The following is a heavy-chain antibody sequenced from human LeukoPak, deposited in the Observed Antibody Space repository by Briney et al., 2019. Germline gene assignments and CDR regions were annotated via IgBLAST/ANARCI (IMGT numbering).Heavy chain of an antibody. D-gene: IGHD6-6*01. CDR3: ARDGKAARSYYYYYMDV. CDR1: GFTFSSYA. CDR2: ISSNGGST. J-gene: IGHJ6*03. V-gene: IGHV3-64*01. Sequence: GGSLRLSCAASGFTFSSYAMHWVRQAPGRGLEYVSAISSNGGSTYYANSVKGRFTISRDNSKNTLYLQMGSLRAEDMAVYYCARDGKAARSYYYYYMDVWGKGTTVTVSS.